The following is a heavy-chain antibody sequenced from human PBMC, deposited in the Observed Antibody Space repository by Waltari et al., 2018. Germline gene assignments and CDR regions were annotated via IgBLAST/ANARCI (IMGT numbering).Heavy chain of an antibody. CDR2: IYYSGST. CDR1: GGSISSYY. V-gene: IGHV4-59*01. CDR3: ARARGTAMVPNWYFDL. Sequence: QVQLQESGPGLVKPSETLSLTCTVSGGSISSYYWSWIRQPPGKGLEWIGYIYYSGSTNSNPSLKSRVTRSVDTSKNQFSLKLSSVTAADTAVYYCARARGTAMVPNWYFDLWGRGTLVTVSS. D-gene: IGHD5-18*01. J-gene: IGHJ2*01.